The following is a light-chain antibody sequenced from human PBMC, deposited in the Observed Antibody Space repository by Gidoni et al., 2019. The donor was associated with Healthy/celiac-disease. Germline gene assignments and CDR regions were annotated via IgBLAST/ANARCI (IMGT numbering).Light chain of an antibody. J-gene: IGKJ2*03. Sequence: AIRMTQSPSSFSASTGDRVTITCRASQGISSYLAWYQQQPGKAPKLLIYAASTLQSGVPSRFSGSGSGTDFTLTISCLQSEDFATYYCQQYYSYPYSFGQXTKLEIK. CDR2: AAS. CDR1: QGISSY. V-gene: IGKV1-8*01. CDR3: QQYYSYPYS.